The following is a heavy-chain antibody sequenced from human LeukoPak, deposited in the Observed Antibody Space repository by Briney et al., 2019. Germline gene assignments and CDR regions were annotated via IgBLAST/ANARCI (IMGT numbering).Heavy chain of an antibody. D-gene: IGHD3-22*01. CDR3: ASMTDYYDSSGIGMDV. J-gene: IGHJ6*02. CDR1: GGSFSGYY. V-gene: IGHV4-59*08. Sequence: PSETLSLTCAVYGGSFSGYYWSWIRQPPGKGLEWIGCIYYSGSTNYNPSLKSRVTISVDTSKNQFSLKLSSVTAADTAVYYCASMTDYYDSSGIGMDVWGQGTTVTVSS. CDR2: IYYSGST.